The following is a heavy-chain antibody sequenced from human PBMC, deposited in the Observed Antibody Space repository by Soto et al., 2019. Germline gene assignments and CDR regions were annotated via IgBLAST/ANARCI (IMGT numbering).Heavy chain of an antibody. J-gene: IGHJ6*02. CDR1: GYTFTSYY. CDR2: INPSGGST. CDR3: ARSELLWFGDRYYYYYDMDV. V-gene: IGHV1-46*01. Sequence: ASVKVSCKASGYTFTSYYMHWVRQAPGQGLEWMGIINPSGGSTSYAQKFQGRVTMTRDTSTSTVYMELSSLRSEDTAVYYCARSELLWFGDRYYYYYDMDVWGQGTRVTVSS. D-gene: IGHD3-10*01.